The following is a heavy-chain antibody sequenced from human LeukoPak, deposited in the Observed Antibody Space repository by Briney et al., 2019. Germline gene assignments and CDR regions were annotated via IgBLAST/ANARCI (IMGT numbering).Heavy chain of an antibody. D-gene: IGHD3-16*01. CDR3: AKDIRGYYYGMDV. CDR1: GFTFDDYA. Sequence: GGSLRLSCAASGFTFDDYAMHWVRQAPGKGLEWVSGISWNSGSIGYADSVKGRFTISRDNAKNSLYLQMNSLRAEDTALYYCAKDIRGYYYGMDVWGQGTTVTVSS. J-gene: IGHJ6*02. V-gene: IGHV3-9*01. CDR2: ISWNSGSI.